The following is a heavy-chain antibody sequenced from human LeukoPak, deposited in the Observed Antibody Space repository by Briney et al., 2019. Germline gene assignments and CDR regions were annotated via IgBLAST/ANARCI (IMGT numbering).Heavy chain of an antibody. V-gene: IGHV4-59*01. D-gene: IGHD5-12*01. CDR2: FYYSGST. J-gene: IGHJ6*03. CDR3: ARAPYDSATNNYYMDV. CDR1: GGSISSYH. Sequence: SETLSLTCTVSGGSISSYHWSWIRQPPGKGLEWIGFFYYSGSTNYNPSPKSRVTISVDTSKNQFSLKLSSVTAADTAVYYCARAPYDSATNNYYMDVWGKGTTVTVSS.